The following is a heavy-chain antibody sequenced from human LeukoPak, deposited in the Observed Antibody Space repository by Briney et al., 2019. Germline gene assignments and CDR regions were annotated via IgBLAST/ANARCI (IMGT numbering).Heavy chain of an antibody. Sequence: PSETLCLTCTVSGDSISTYYWSWIRQPPGKGLEWIGYMYYSGSTNYNPSLKSRVTISLDTPKNQFSLRLNSVTAADTAVYYCARGVAGYGPYDYWGQGTLVTVSS. CDR3: ARGVAGYGPYDY. D-gene: IGHD5-12*01. V-gene: IGHV4-59*01. CDR1: GDSISTYY. J-gene: IGHJ4*02. CDR2: MYYSGST.